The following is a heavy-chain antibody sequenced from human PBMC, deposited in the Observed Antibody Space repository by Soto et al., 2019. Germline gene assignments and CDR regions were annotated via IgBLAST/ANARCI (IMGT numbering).Heavy chain of an antibody. CDR2: IWYDGSNK. J-gene: IGHJ4*02. D-gene: IGHD3-3*01. CDR3: AREGSITIFGVAPPGIDY. Sequence: QVQLVESGGGVVQPGRSLRLSCAASGFNFSSYGMHWVRQAPGKGLEWVAVIWYDGSNKYYADSVKGRFTISRDNSKNTLYLQMNSLRAEDTAVYYCAREGSITIFGVAPPGIDYWGQGTLVTVSS. V-gene: IGHV3-33*01. CDR1: GFNFSSYG.